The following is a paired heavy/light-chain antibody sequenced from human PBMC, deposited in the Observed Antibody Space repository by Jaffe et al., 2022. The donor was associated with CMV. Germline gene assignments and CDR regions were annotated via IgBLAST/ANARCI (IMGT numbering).Light chain of an antibody. Sequence: EIVLTQSPATLSLSPGERATLSCRASQSVSSYLAWYQQKPGQAPRLLIYDASNRATGIPARFSGSGSGTDFTLTISSLEPEDFAVYYCQQRSNWPPVTFGQGTRLEIK. V-gene: IGKV3-11*01. CDR1: QSVSSY. J-gene: IGKJ5*01. CDR3: QQRSNWPPVT. CDR2: DAS.
Heavy chain of an antibody. CDR2: IYYSGST. J-gene: IGHJ4*02. CDR1: GGSISSSSYY. Sequence: QLQLQESGPGLVKPSETLSLTCTVSGGSISSSSYYWGWIRQPPGKGLEWIGSIYYSGSTYYNPSLKSRVTISVDTSKNQFSLKLSSVTAADTAVYYCARSKYYDFWSGYPNPDFDYWGQGTLVTVSS. CDR3: ARSKYYDFWSGYPNPDFDY. V-gene: IGHV4-39*01. D-gene: IGHD3-3*01.